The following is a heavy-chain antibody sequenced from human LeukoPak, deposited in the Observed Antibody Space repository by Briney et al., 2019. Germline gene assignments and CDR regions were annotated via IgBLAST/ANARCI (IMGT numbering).Heavy chain of an antibody. J-gene: IGHJ5*02. CDR3: ARGPPRITMIVVVIPRGWFDP. CDR1: GYTFTSYD. D-gene: IGHD3-22*01. V-gene: IGHV1-8*01. Sequence: ASVKVSCKASGYTFTSYDINWGREGTGEGLECMGWMNPNSGNTGYAQKFQGRVTMTRNTSISTAYMKLSSLRSEHTAVYYCARGPPRITMIVVVIPRGWFDPWGQGTLVTVSS. CDR2: MNPNSGNT.